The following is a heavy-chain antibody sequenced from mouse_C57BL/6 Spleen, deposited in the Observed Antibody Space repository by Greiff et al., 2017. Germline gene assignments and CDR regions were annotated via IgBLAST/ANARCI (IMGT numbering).Heavy chain of an antibody. CDR1: GYAFTNYL. D-gene: IGHD1-1*01. CDR3: ARRGVYYGSSYGYVDV. V-gene: IGHV1-54*01. CDR2: INPGSGGT. J-gene: IGHJ1*03. Sequence: VQLQQSGAELVRPGTSVKVSCKASGYAFTNYLIEWVKQRPGQGLEWIGVINPGSGGTNYNEKFKGKATLTADKSSSTAYMQLSSLTSEDSAVYFCARRGVYYGSSYGYVDVWGTGTTVTVSS.